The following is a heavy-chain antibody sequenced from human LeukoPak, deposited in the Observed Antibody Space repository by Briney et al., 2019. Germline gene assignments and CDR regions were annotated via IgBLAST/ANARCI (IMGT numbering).Heavy chain of an antibody. Sequence: PSETLSLICTASGGSISSYYWSWIRQPAGKGLEWIVRIYTSGSTNYNPSLNSRVTMSVDTSKNQFSLRLSSVTAADTAVYYCARASSGWYSDYWGQGTLVTVSS. V-gene: IGHV4-4*07. CDR2: IYTSGST. CDR3: ARASSGWYSDY. D-gene: IGHD6-19*01. J-gene: IGHJ4*02. CDR1: GGSISSYY.